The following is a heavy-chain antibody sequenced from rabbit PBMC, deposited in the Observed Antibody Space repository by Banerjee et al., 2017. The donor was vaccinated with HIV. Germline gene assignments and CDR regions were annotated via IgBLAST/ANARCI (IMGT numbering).Heavy chain of an antibody. J-gene: IGHJ6*01. D-gene: IGHD1-1*01. CDR3: ARDSSDYGDMDL. V-gene: IGHV1S40*01. Sequence: QSLEESRGGLVQPGASLTLTCTASGFTISSIYWMCWVRQAPGKGLEWIGCIYAGSSGATYYASWAKGRFTISKTSSTTVTLQMTSLTAADTATYFCARDSSDYGDMDLWGPGTLVTVS. CDR1: GFTISSIYW. CDR2: IYAGSSGAT.